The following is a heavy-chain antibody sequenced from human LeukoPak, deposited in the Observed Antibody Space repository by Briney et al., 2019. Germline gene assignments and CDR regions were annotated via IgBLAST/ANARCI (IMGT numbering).Heavy chain of an antibody. J-gene: IGHJ4*02. CDR2: ISYDGSSK. CDR3: ARAIRRGYCTNSVCGILDS. D-gene: IGHD2-8*01. CDR1: GFSFSKYG. Sequence: GGSLRLSCAASGFSFSKYGMHWIRQAPGKGLEWVAVISYDGSSKYYADSVKGRFTISRDTSKNTLYLQMTSLRPEDTAVYYCARAIRRGYCTNSVCGILDSWGQGTLVTVAS. V-gene: IGHV3-30*03.